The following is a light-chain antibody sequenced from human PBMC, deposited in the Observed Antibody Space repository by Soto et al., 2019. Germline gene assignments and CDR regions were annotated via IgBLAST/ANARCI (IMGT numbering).Light chain of an antibody. CDR2: GAS. CDR3: QQYTGQPTT. J-gene: IGKJ5*01. Sequence: ILFTQSPGTLSLSPGERATLSCRASQSVSINNLAWYQQQPGQAPRILIFGASRRDTGIPDRFSGIRSGTDCTLPITRLEPEDSAVYFCQQYTGQPTTFGQGTRLEIK. V-gene: IGKV3-20*01. CDR1: QSVSINN.